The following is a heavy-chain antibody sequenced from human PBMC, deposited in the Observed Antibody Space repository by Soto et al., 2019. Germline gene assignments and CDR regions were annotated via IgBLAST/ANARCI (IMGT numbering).Heavy chain of an antibody. Sequence: GASVKVSCKASGYTFTGCYMHWVRQAPGQGLEWMGWINPNSGGTNYAQKFQGRVTMTRDTSISTAYMELSRLRSDDTAVYYCARAHSSGWYDSPGYWGQGTLVTSPQ. V-gene: IGHV1-2*02. CDR1: GYTFTGCY. D-gene: IGHD6-19*01. CDR2: INPNSGGT. J-gene: IGHJ4*02. CDR3: ARAHSSGWYDSPGY.